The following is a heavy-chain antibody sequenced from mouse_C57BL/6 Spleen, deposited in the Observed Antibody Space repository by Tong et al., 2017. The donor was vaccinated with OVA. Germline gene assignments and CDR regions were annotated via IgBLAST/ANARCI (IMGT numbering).Heavy chain of an antibody. Sequence: VQLQESGPELVKPGASVKISCKASGYAFSSYWMNWVKQRPGKGLEWIGRIYPGDGDTNYNGKFKGKATLTADKSSSTAYMQLSSLTSEDSAVYFCARDYGSSYVAMDYWGQGTSVTVSS. J-gene: IGHJ4*01. CDR1: GYAFSSYW. CDR3: ARDYGSSYVAMDY. V-gene: IGHV1-82*01. CDR2: IYPGDGDT. D-gene: IGHD1-1*01.